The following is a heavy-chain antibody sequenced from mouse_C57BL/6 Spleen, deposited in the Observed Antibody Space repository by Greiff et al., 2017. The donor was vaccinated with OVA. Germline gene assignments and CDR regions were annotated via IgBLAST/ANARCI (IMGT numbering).Heavy chain of an antibody. V-gene: IGHV1-53*01. CDR2: INPSNGGT. J-gene: IGHJ2*01. D-gene: IGHD3-2*02. CDR1: GYTFTSYW. CDR3: ARDPITAQAIFGY. Sequence: VQLQQPGTELVKPGASVKLSCKASGYTFTSYWMHWVKQRPGHGLEWIGNINPSNGGTNYNEKFKSKATLTVDKSSSTAYMQLSSLTSEDSAVDDCARDPITAQAIFGYWGQGTTLTVSS.